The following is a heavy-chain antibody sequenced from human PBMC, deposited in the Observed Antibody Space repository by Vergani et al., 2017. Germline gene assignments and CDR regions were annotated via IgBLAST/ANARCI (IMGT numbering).Heavy chain of an antibody. CDR3: ARDAVEMGTIGGALDY. CDR1: GGTFSSYA. Sequence: QVQLVQSGAEVKKPGSSVKVSCKASGGTFSSYAISWVRQAPGQGLEWMGRIIPILGIANYAQKFQGRVTITADKSTSTAYMERSSLRSDDTAVYYCARDAVEMGTIGGALDYWGQGTLVTVSS. V-gene: IGHV1-69*04. D-gene: IGHD5-24*01. CDR2: IIPILGIA. J-gene: IGHJ4*02.